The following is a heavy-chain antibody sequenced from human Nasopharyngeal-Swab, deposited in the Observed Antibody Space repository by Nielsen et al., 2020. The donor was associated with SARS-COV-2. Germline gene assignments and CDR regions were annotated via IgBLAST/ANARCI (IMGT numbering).Heavy chain of an antibody. CDR1: GFTFTTYT. Sequence: GESLKISCAASGFTFTTYTMNWVRQAPGKGLEWVSSISHSTTYIWYADSVKGRFTISRDNAKNSLYLQMNNLRADDTAIYYWARTAAFCGDDCYSEYFQHWGQGTLVTVSS. D-gene: IGHD2-21*02. J-gene: IGHJ1*01. CDR3: ARTAAFCGDDCYSEYFQH. CDR2: ISHSTTYI. V-gene: IGHV3-21*01.